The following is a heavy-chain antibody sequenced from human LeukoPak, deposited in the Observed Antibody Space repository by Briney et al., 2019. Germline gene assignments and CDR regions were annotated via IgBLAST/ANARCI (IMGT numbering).Heavy chain of an antibody. J-gene: IGHJ4*02. Sequence: PSQTLSLTCTVSGGSISSGGYYWSWIRQHPGKGLEWLGSIFSSASTIYNPSLKSRVIISVDTTKNQFSLKLTSVTAADTAVYYCARDFTGGSFDYWGQGTRVTVSS. CDR1: GGSISSGGYY. CDR3: ARDFTGGSFDY. D-gene: IGHD2-8*02. V-gene: IGHV4-31*03. CDR2: IFSSAST.